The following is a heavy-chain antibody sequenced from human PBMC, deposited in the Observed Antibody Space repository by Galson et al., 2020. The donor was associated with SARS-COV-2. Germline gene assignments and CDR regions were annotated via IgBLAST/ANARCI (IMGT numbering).Heavy chain of an antibody. J-gene: IGHJ4*02. Sequence: SETLSLTCAVYGGSFSGYYWSWLRQPPGKGLEWIGEINHSGSTNYNPSLKSRVTISVDTSKNQFSLKLSSVTAADTAVYYCARGRSLWFGSRPLCDYWGQGTLVTVSS. V-gene: IGHV4-34*01. CDR3: ARGRSLWFGSRPLCDY. CDR2: INHSGST. D-gene: IGHD3-10*01. CDR1: GGSFSGYY.